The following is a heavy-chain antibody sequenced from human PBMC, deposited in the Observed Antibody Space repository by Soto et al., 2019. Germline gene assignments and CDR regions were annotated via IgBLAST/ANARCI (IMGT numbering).Heavy chain of an antibody. CDR3: ARAYCSSTSCYFAY. CDR2: ISAYNGNT. D-gene: IGHD2-2*01. V-gene: IGHV1-18*01. Sequence: SVKVSCKASGYTFTSYGISWVRQAPVQGLEWMGWISAYNGNTNYAQKLQGRVTMTTDTSTSTAYMELRSLRSDDTAVYYCARAYCSSTSCYFAYWGQGTLVTVSS. CDR1: GYTFTSYG. J-gene: IGHJ4*02.